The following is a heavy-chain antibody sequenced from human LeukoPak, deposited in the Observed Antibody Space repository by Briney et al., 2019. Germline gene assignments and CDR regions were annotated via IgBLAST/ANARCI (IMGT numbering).Heavy chain of an antibody. CDR3: ARDGGYNWNYLTFDY. J-gene: IGHJ4*02. Sequence: ASVKVSCKASGYTFTGYYMHWVRQAPGQGLEWMGWINPNSGGTNYAQKFQGRVTMTRDTSISTAYMELSRPRSDDTAVYYCARDGGYNWNYLTFDYWGQGTLVTVSS. D-gene: IGHD1-7*01. V-gene: IGHV1-2*02. CDR1: GYTFTGYY. CDR2: INPNSGGT.